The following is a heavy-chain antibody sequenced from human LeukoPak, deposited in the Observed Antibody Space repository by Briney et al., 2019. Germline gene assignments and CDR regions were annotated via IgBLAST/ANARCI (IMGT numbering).Heavy chain of an antibody. Sequence: GGSLRLSCPASGLTAITNDMTCVRQAPGKGLEWVSVLYSDGNTKYADSVQGRFTISRDNPKNTLYLEMNSLSPDDTAVYYCARGVEPLAANTLAYWGQGTLVTVSS. CDR2: LYSDGNT. D-gene: IGHD1-14*01. V-gene: IGHV3-53*01. J-gene: IGHJ4*02. CDR3: ARGVEPLAANTLAY. CDR1: GLTAITND.